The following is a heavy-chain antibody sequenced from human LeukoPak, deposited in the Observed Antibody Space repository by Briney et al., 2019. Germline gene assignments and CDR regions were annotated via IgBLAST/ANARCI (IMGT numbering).Heavy chain of an antibody. J-gene: IGHJ4*02. Sequence: GASVKVSCKASGYTFTGYYMHWVRQAPGQGLEWMGWINPNSGGTNYAQKFQGRVTMTRDTSITTAYMELTKLRFDDTAIYYCVRDRRGMTTIYWGRGTLVTVSS. CDR2: INPNSGGT. D-gene: IGHD4-17*01. V-gene: IGHV1-2*02. CDR3: VRDRRGMTTIY. CDR1: GYTFTGYY.